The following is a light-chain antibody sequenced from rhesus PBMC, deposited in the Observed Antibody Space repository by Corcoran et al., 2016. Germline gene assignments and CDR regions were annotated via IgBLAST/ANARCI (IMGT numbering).Light chain of an antibody. CDR2: RNN. Sequence: QAGLTQPPSVSKDLRQTATLTCTGNSNNVGNQGAAWLQQHQGHPPKLLSYRNNNRPSGISARFSASRSGNTASLTITGLQPEDEADYYCSAWDSSLSAYIFGAGTRLTVL. V-gene: IGLV10-114*01. CDR1: SNNVGNQG. CDR3: SAWDSSLSAYI. J-gene: IGLJ1*01.